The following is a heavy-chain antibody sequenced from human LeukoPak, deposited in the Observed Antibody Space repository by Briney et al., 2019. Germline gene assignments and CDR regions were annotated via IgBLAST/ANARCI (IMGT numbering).Heavy chain of an antibody. CDR1: GFSISLGYY. CDR3: ATERERRITD. Sequence: TETLSLTCDVSGFSISLGYYWVWIRQPAGQGLEWIGSIHPSGTTFYNSSLNSRITMTIDAPKNQFSLRLSLVTAVDTAVYFCATERERRITDWGQGTLVTVSS. V-gene: IGHV4-38-2*02. CDR2: IHPSGTT. D-gene: IGHD1-1*01. J-gene: IGHJ4*02.